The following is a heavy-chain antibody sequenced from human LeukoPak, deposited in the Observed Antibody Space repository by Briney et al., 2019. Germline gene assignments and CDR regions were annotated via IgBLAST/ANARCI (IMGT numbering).Heavy chain of an antibody. CDR3: ARYSGSGSHYIEFFDY. V-gene: IGHV3-30*02. CDR2: IRYDGSNK. J-gene: IGHJ4*02. CDR1: GFTFSSYG. Sequence: PGGSLRLSCAASGFTFSSYGMHWVRQAPGKGLEGVAFIRYDGSNKYYADSVKGRFIISRDNAKTSLFLPMNSLRAEDTAVYYCARYSGSGSHYIEFFDYWGQGTLVTVSS. D-gene: IGHD3-10*01.